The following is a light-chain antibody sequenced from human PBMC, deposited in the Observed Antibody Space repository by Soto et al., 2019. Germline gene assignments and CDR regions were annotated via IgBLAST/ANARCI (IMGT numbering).Light chain of an antibody. J-gene: IGLJ1*01. CDR2: DVT. V-gene: IGLV2-14*03. Sequence: QSALTQPASVSGSPGQSITISCTGTSNDVGGFNYVSWYQQLPGKAPKLVIYDVTHRTSGVSDRFSGSRSGNTASLTISGLQAEDEADYYCTSFTSGSTPYVLGTATKVTVL. CDR1: SNDVGGFNY. CDR3: TSFTSGSTPYV.